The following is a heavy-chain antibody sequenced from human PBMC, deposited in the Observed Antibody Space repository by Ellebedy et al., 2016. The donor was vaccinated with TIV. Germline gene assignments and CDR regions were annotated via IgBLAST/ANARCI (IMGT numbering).Heavy chain of an antibody. CDR3: AREVFGYTGYRIFDF. J-gene: IGHJ4*02. CDR2: ILYSGGT. CDR1: GGSISSGDYY. Sequence: MPSETPSLTCTVSGGSISSGDYYWSWIRQPPGKGLEWIGYILYSGGTYYNPSLKSRVTISVDTSKNQFSLKLKSVTAADTAVFYCAREVFGYTGYRIFDFWGQGTLVTVSS. D-gene: IGHD5-12*01. V-gene: IGHV4-30-4*01.